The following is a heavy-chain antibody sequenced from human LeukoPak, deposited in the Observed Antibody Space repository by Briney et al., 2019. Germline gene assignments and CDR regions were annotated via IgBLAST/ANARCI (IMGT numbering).Heavy chain of an antibody. D-gene: IGHD3-22*01. Sequence: PSETLSLTCIVSGDSITRFYWSWVPQPAGKGLEWIGRMCSSGKTNYNASLTSRVTISLEETKNKFPLKLTTAPAADTALFYRAATQDSYDDTSYYYLVSWGQGALVTVSS. J-gene: IGHJ4*02. CDR2: MCSSGKT. CDR3: AATQDSYDDTSYYYLVS. V-gene: IGHV4-4*07. CDR1: GDSITRFY.